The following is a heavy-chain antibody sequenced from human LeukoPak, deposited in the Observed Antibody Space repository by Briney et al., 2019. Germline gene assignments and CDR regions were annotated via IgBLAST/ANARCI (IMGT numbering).Heavy chain of an antibody. CDR3: VQGVSGSYYDDS. V-gene: IGHV4-34*01. CDR2: TNHRGST. D-gene: IGHD1-26*01. J-gene: IGHJ5*01. Sequence: PSETLSLTCAVYGRSLRGYYWTWIRQPPGKGLEWIGETNHRGSTKYNPSLKSRVTISVDTSKNQGSMKMSSVTAADTALYYCVQGVSGSYYDDSWGPGTLVTVSS. CDR1: GRSLRGYY.